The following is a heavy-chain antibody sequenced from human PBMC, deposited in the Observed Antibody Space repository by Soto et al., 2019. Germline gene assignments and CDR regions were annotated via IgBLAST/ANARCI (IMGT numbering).Heavy chain of an antibody. D-gene: IGHD2-15*01. CDR2: ISGSSQTI. CDR3: ARTLSWRRGPFDS. J-gene: IGHJ4*02. CDR1: GFIFNTYS. V-gene: IGHV3-48*02. Sequence: GSLRLSCAAPGFIFNTYSMNWVRQAPGKGLEWVSYISGSSQTIFYADSVRGRFTISRDNANNSTYLQMVSLRDEDTAVYYCARTLSWRRGPFDSWGQGTLVTVSS.